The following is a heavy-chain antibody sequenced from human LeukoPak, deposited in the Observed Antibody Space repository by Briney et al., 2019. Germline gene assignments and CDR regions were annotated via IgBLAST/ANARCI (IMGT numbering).Heavy chain of an antibody. Sequence: SETPSLTCTVSGGSISSSSYYWGWIRQPPGKGLEWIGSIYYSGSTYYNPSLKSRVTISVDTSKNQFSLKLSSVTAADTAVYYCARVYYYDSSGYSKNYYYMDVWGKGTTVTVSS. CDR3: ARVYYYDSSGYSKNYYYMDV. CDR2: IYYSGST. D-gene: IGHD3-22*01. V-gene: IGHV4-39*01. CDR1: GGSISSSSYY. J-gene: IGHJ6*03.